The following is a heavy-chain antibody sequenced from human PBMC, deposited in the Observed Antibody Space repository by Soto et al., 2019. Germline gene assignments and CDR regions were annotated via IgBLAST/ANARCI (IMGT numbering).Heavy chain of an antibody. V-gene: IGHV4-34*02. CDR3: ARGIIYHDSSAYFDS. J-gene: IGHJ4*02. Sequence: QVQLQQWGAGLLKTSETLALTCAVYGGPFSGYYWSWIRQSPGTGLEWIGEINHNGNTNYNPSLKSRVTISVDTSKNQFSLKLTSVIAADTAVYYCARGIIYHDSSAYFDSWGQGTLVTVSS. D-gene: IGHD3-22*01. CDR2: INHNGNT. CDR1: GGPFSGYY.